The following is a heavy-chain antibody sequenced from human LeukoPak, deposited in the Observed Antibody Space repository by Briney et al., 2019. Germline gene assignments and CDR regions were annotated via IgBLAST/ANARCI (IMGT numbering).Heavy chain of an antibody. CDR2: INHSGST. J-gene: IGHJ4*02. CDR3: ARGEPTNYDFWSGYPGKYYFDY. D-gene: IGHD3-3*01. CDR1: GGSFSGYY. Sequence: PSETLSLTCAVYGGSFSGYYWSWIRQPPGKGLEWIGEINHSGSTNYNPSLKSRVTISVDTSKNQFSLKLSSVTAADTAVYYCARGEPTNYDFWSGYPGKYYFDYWGQGTLVTASS. V-gene: IGHV4-34*01.